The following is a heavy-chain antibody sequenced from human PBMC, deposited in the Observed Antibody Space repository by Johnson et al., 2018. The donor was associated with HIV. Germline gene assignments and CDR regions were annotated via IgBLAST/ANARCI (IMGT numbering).Heavy chain of an antibody. J-gene: IGHJ3*02. CDR2: ISYDGTNK. V-gene: IGHV3-30*18. CDR3: AKDSSSPGGGAFDI. D-gene: IGHD1-14*01. Sequence: QVQLVESGGGVVQPGRSLRLSCAAYRLTFSSYAMHWVRQAPGKGLEWVAIISYDGTNKDYADSVKGRFTVSRDNSKNTLYLQMNSLRVEDTAMYYCAKDSSSPGGGAFDIWGQGTMVSVSS. CDR1: RLTFSSYA.